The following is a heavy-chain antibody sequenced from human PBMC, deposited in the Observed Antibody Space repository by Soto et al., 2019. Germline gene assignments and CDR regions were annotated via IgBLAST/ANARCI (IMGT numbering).Heavy chain of an antibody. CDR1: GFNFASYG. Sequence: QEQLVESGGGVVQPGRSLRLSCAASGFNFASYGMHWVRQAPGEGLEWVASISHDGKNEYYGESVKGRFTVSRDTSKNTVYLQMNSLRSGDTAVYYCAKEATYYYGSATSYRSPYNWFDPWGQGTLVTVSS. D-gene: IGHD3-10*01. CDR2: ISHDGKNE. J-gene: IGHJ5*02. V-gene: IGHV3-30*18. CDR3: AKEATYYYGSATSYRSPYNWFDP.